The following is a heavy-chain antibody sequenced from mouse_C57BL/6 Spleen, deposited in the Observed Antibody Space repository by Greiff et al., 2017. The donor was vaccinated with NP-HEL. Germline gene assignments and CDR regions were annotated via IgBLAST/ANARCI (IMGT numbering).Heavy chain of an antibody. CDR3: ARMGLLPPYYAMDY. Sequence: QVQLQQPGAELVKPGASVKLSCKASGYTFTSYWMHWVKQRPGQGLEWIGMIHPNSGSTNYNEKFKSKATLTVDKSSSTAYMQLSSLTSEDSAVYYCARMGLLPPYYAMDYWGQGTSVTVSS. CDR1: GYTFTSYW. D-gene: IGHD2-3*01. J-gene: IGHJ4*01. CDR2: IHPNSGST. V-gene: IGHV1-64*01.